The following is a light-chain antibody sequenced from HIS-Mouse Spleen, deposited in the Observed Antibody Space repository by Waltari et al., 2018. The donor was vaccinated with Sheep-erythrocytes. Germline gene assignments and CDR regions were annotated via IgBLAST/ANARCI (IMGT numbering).Light chain of an antibody. CDR1: SSNLGSNH. Sequence: QSVLTQPPSASGTPGQRVTISCSGSSSNLGSNHVTWYQQLPGTAPKLLIYSNNQRPSGVPDRFSGSKSGTSASLAISGLQSEDEADYYCAAWDDSLNGPVFGGGTKLTVL. CDR3: AAWDDSLNGPV. V-gene: IGLV1-44*01. CDR2: SNN. J-gene: IGLJ3*02.